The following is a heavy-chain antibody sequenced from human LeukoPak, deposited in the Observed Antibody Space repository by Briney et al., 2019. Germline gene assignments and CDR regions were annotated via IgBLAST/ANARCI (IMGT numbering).Heavy chain of an antibody. CDR1: GDSISSYY. CDR3: ARDSRGGRPDFDY. J-gene: IGHJ4*02. Sequence: PSETLSLTCTVFGDSISSYYWAWIRQPPGKGLEWIGYIYYSGTPTKYNPSLKSRVTISIDTSRDQFPPNLSSVTAADTAVYSCARDSRGGRPDFDYWGQGTLVPVSS. CDR2: IYYSGTPT. D-gene: IGHD3-16*01. V-gene: IGHV4-59*01.